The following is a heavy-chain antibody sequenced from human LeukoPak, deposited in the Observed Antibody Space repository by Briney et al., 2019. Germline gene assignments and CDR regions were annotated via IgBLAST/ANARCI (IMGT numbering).Heavy chain of an antibody. V-gene: IGHV3-23*01. CDR2: LSGSGGNT. D-gene: IGHD6-19*01. CDR1: GFTFSAYA. Sequence: GGSLRLSCAASGFTFSAYAMSWVRQAPGKGLEWVSALSGSGGNTYYADSVKGRFTISRDNSKNTLYLQMNSLRAEDTAVYYCAKLAGGYSSGWYFDYWGQGTLVTVSS. J-gene: IGHJ4*02. CDR3: AKLAGGYSSGWYFDY.